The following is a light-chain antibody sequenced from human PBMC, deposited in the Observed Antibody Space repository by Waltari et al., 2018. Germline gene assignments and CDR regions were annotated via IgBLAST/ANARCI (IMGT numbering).Light chain of an antibody. Sequence: DIQMTQSPSSLSASVGDRVTITCRASQRISSYLNWYQQKPGKAPKLLIYAASSLQSGVPSRFSGSGSGTDFILTISSLQPEDFATYYCQQSYSTPRTFGQGTKVESK. CDR3: QQSYSTPRT. V-gene: IGKV1-39*01. CDR1: QRISSY. J-gene: IGKJ1*01. CDR2: AAS.